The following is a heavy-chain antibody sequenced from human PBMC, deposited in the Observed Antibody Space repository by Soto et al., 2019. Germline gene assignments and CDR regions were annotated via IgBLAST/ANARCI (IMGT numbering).Heavy chain of an antibody. CDR3: ARHHGSPGSYFGLDV. CDR2: IYPGDSDT. D-gene: IGHD6-13*01. Sequence: PGESLKISCKGSGYSFTSYWINWVRQMPGKGLEWMGIIYPGDSDTRYSPSFQGQVTISADKSIDTAYLQWRSLKASDTAVYYCARHHGSPGSYFGLDVWAKGPRSPSP. J-gene: IGHJ6*02. CDR1: GYSFTSYW. V-gene: IGHV5-51*01.